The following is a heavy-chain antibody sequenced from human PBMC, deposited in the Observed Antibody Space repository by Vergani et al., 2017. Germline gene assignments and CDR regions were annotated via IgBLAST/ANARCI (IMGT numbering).Heavy chain of an antibody. J-gene: IGHJ5*01. D-gene: IGHD6-13*01. CDR1: GGTFSSYT. Sequence: VSCKASGGTFSSYTISWVRQAPGQGLEWMGRIIPILGIANYAQKFQGRVTITADKSTSTAYMELSSLRSEDTAVYYCARGGGIAAAGMGWFDSWGQGTLVTVSS. CDR2: IIPILGIA. CDR3: ARGGGIAAAGMGWFDS. V-gene: IGHV1-69*02.